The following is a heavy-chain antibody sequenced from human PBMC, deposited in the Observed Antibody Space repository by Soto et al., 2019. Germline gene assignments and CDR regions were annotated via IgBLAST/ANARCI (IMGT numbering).Heavy chain of an antibody. CDR3: EKDMYYEAAFDI. J-gene: IGHJ3*02. CDR1: GFTFSGYA. Sequence: PGGSLRLSCAASGFTFSGYAMNWVRQAPGKGLEWVSSVSGSGGSTYYADSVKGRLTISRDNSKNTLWLQMNSLRAEDTAVYYCEKDMYYEAAFDIWGRGTMVTVS. V-gene: IGHV3-23*01. D-gene: IGHD2-8*01. CDR2: VSGSGGST.